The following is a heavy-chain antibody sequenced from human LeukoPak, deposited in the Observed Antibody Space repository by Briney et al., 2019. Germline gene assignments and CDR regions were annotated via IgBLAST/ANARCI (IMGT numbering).Heavy chain of an antibody. V-gene: IGHV3-11*01. J-gene: IGHJ4*02. D-gene: IGHD6-6*01. CDR1: GFTFSDYY. Sequence: GGSLRLSCAASGFTFSDYYMSWIRQAPGEGLEWVSYISSSGSTIYYADSVKGRFTISRDNAKNSLYLQMNSLRAEDAAVYYCARFGSSSAFDYWGQGTLVTVSS. CDR2: ISSSGSTI. CDR3: ARFGSSSAFDY.